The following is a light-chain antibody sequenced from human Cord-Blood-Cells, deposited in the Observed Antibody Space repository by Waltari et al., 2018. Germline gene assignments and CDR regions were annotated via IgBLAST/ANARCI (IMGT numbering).Light chain of an antibody. CDR3: SSYTSSSTLV. V-gene: IGLV2-14*01. CDR1: SSYVGGYNY. CDR2: EIS. J-gene: IGLJ1*01. Sequence: QSALTQPASVSGSPGQSITIPCTGTSSYVGGYNYFSWYQQHPSKAPKLMIYEISNRPSGVSNRFSGSKSGNTASLTISGLQAEDEADYYCSSYTSSSTLVFGTGTKVTVL.